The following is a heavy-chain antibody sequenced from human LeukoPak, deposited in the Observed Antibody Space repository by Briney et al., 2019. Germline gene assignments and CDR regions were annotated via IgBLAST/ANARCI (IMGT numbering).Heavy chain of an antibody. CDR2: IYSDGST. Sequence: GGSLRLSCAASGFTVSSNYMSWVRQARGTGLEWVSEIYSDGSTYYAASVKGRFSISRDKSKNKGYLQMNSLRAEDTAVYYCARELREHGVFDIWGQGTMVTVSS. CDR1: GFTVSSNY. V-gene: IGHV3-53*01. D-gene: IGHD1-26*01. CDR3: ARELREHGVFDI. J-gene: IGHJ3*02.